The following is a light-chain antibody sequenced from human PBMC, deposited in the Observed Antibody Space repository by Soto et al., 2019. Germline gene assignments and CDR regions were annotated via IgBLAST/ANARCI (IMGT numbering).Light chain of an antibody. CDR3: QKYNSAPLT. J-gene: IGKJ4*01. V-gene: IGKV1-27*01. CDR1: LPINNY. Sequence: DIQMTQSPSSLYASGGDRVTITGRASLPINNYLAWYQQKPWKIPNLLIYAASTLQAGVPSRFSGSGSGTDFTLTISSQQPEDVAAYYCQKYNSAPLTFGGGNKVEIK. CDR2: AAS.